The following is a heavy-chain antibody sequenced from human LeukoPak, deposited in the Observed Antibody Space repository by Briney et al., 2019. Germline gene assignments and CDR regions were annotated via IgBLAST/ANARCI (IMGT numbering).Heavy chain of an antibody. J-gene: IGHJ4*02. CDR3: TKLDRPYYFDY. Sequence: GGSLRLSCAASGFTFSSYSMNWVRQAPGKGLEWVSSISSSSSYIYYADSVKGRFTISRDNAKNSLYLQMNSLRAEDTAVYYCTKLDRPYYFDYWGQGTLVTVSS. V-gene: IGHV3-21*01. CDR2: ISSSSSYI. CDR1: GFTFSSYS. D-gene: IGHD2-2*03.